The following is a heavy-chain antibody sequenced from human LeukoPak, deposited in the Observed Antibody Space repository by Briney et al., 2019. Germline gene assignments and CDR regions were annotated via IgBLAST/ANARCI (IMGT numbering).Heavy chain of an antibody. J-gene: IGHJ4*02. V-gene: IGHV4-39*01. CDR1: GGSISSDSYY. CDR3: ASLAVAGLSEGY. D-gene: IGHD6-19*01. Sequence: SETLSLTCTVSGGSISSDSYYWAWIRQPPGKGLEWIASIYYSGSTYYNPSLKSRVTISVDMSRNQFSLKLSSVTAADTAVYYCASLAVAGLSEGYWGQGTLVIVSS. CDR2: IYYSGST.